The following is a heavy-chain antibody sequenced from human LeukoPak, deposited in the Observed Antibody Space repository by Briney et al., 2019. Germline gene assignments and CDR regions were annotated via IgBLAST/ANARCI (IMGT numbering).Heavy chain of an antibody. CDR1: GFTCSSCW. V-gene: IGHV3-7*01. CDR2: IKQDGSEK. D-gene: IGHD1-26*01. J-gene: IGHJ5*02. Sequence: GGSLRLSCAVSGFTCSSCWRNWVRQAPGKGLEWVANIKQDGSEKYYVDSVKGRFTISRDNAKNSLYLQMNSLRAEDTAVYYCARDIGIRRNNWFDPWGQGTLVTVSS. CDR3: ARDIGIRRNNWFDP.